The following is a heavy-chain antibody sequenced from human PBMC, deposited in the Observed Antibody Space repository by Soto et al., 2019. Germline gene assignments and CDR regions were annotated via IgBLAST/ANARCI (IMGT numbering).Heavy chain of an antibody. CDR2: IIPIFGTA. Sequence: ASVKVSCKASGGTFSSYAISWVRQAPGQGLEWMGGIIPIFGTANYAQKFQGRVTITADESTSTAYMELSSLRSEDTAVYYCARIIDYAFDIWGQGTMVTVSS. CDR3: ARIIDYAFDI. CDR1: GGTFSSYA. J-gene: IGHJ3*02. V-gene: IGHV1-69*13.